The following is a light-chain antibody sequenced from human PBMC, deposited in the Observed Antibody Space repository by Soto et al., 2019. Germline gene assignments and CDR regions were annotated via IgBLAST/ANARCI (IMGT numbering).Light chain of an antibody. CDR1: SSDVGLYDY. V-gene: IGLV2-14*01. J-gene: IGLJ1*01. CDR2: AVS. CDR3: SSYTSDSSYV. Sequence: QSALTQPASVSGSPGQSITISCTGTSSDVGLYDYVSWYQQHPGKAPQLMIYAVSNRPSGVSNRFSASKSGNTASLFISGLQAEDEADYYCSSYTSDSSYVFGYGTKATVL.